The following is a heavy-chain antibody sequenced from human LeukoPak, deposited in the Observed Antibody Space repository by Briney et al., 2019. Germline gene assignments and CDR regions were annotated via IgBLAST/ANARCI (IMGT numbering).Heavy chain of an antibody. CDR1: GGSISSYY. V-gene: IGHV4-4*07. CDR2: IYTSGST. D-gene: IGHD2-2*02. J-gene: IGHJ4*02. CDR3: AREVRCSTTRCYSLFDY. Sequence: PSETLSLTCTVSGGSISSYYWNWIGQPAGKGLEWIGRIYTSGSTNHNPSLKSRVTMSVDMSKNQFSLRLSSVTAADTAVYYCAREVRCSTTRCYSLFDYWGQGTLVTVSS.